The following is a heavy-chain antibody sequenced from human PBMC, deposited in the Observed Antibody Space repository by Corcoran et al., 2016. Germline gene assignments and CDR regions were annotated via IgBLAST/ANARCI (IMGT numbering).Heavy chain of an antibody. CDR2: IKQDGSEK. D-gene: IGHD2-2*01. J-gene: IGHJ2*01. CDR1: GFTFSSYW. V-gene: IGHV3-7*01. CDR3: ARKDIVVVPAAIHWYFDL. Sequence: EVQLVESGGGLVQPGGSLRLSCAASGFTFSSYWMSWVRQAPGKGLEWVANIKQDGSEKYYVDSVKGRFTISRANAKNSLYLQMNSLRAEATAVYCCARKDIVVVPAAIHWYFDLWGRGTLVTVAS.